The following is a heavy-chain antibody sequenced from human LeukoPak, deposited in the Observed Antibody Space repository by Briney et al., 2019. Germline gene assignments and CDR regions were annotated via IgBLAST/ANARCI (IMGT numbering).Heavy chain of an antibody. CDR1: GFTFSNYA. J-gene: IGHJ4*02. CDR3: AKDMGRGGGAVIDY. V-gene: IGHV3-23*01. Sequence: PGGSLRLSCEASGFTFSNYALGWVRQAPGKGLEWVSVISGSGANTYYANSVRGRFTISRDNSRNTLYLQVSSLGADDTGLYYCAKDMGRGGGAVIDYWGQGTLVTVSS. CDR2: ISGSGANT. D-gene: IGHD2-21*01.